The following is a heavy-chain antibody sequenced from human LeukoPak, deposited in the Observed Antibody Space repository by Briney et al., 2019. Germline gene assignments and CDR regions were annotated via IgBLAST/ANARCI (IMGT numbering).Heavy chain of an antibody. CDR2: ISAGGNSA. D-gene: IGHD2-2*01. CDR3: AKVALVPAARMLDP. J-gene: IGHJ5*02. CDR1: GFTFNNYA. V-gene: IGHV3-23*01. Sequence: PGGSLRLSCAASGFTFNNYAMTWVRQTPGNGLEWVSGISAGGNSAYYADSVKGRFTISRDNSKNTLYLQMNSLRAEDTAVYYCAKVALVPAARMLDPWGQGTLVTVSS.